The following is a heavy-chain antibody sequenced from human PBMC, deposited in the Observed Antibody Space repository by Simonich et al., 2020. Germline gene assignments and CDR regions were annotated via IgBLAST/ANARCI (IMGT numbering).Heavy chain of an antibody. J-gene: IGHJ6*03. CDR2: INPNRGGT. Sequence: QVQLVQSGAEVKKPGASVKVSCKASGYTFPGYYMPWVRQAPGHGLELMRWINPNRGGTNYAQKFQGSVTMTSDTSISTAYMERSRLRSDDTAVYYCARGALTGDYYYMDVWGKGTTVTVSS. CDR1: GYTFPGYY. D-gene: IGHD7-27*01. CDR3: ARGALTGDYYYMDV. V-gene: IGHV1-2*02.